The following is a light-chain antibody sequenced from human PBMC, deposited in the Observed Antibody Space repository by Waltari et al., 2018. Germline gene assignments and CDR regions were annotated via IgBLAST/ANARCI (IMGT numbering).Light chain of an antibody. J-gene: IGLJ2*01. V-gene: IGLV1-40*01. Sequence: QSVLTPPPSVSGAPGQRLTISCTGSGSTIGAASDVPWYQQLPGKTPKLLIYGTSTRPLGVPDRYFGSQSGTSASLAITGLQAEDEADYYCQSYDTSLSVVFGGGTKLTVL. CDR1: GSTIGAASD. CDR3: QSYDTSLSVV. CDR2: GTS.